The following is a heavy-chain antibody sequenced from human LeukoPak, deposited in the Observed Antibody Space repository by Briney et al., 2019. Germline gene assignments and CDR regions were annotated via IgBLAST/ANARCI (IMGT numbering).Heavy chain of an antibody. V-gene: IGHV4-39*07. J-gene: IGHJ4*02. D-gene: IGHD5-12*01. CDR3: ARVSGYDWESFYDY. Sequence: SETLSLTCTVSGGSISSSNYYWGWIRQPPGKGLEWIGSIYNSGGTYYNPSLKSRVTISVDTSKNQFSLKLSSVTAADTAMYYCARVSGYDWESFYDYWGQGSLVTVSS. CDR2: IYNSGGT. CDR1: GGSISSSNYY.